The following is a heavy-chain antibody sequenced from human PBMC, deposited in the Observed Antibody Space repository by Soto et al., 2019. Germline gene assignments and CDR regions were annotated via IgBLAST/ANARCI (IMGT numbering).Heavy chain of an antibody. CDR3: ANRAEVKVY. CDR2: ISYDGSNK. Sequence: GGSLRLSCAASGFTFSSYGMHWVRQAPGKGLEWVAVISYDGSNKYYADSVKGRFTISRDNSKNTLYLQMNSLRAEDKAVYYCANRAEVKVYWGQGTLVTVSS. CDR1: GFTFSSYG. J-gene: IGHJ4*02. D-gene: IGHD3-22*01. V-gene: IGHV3-30*18.